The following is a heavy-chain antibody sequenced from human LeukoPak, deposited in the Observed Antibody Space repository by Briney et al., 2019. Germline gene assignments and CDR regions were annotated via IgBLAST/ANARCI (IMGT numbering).Heavy chain of an antibody. CDR3: ARDRSTSRYYHGMDV. V-gene: IGHV3-21*01. CDR2: ISSRSAHI. Sequence: KSGGSLRLSCAASDSTFSSFSMRWVRQAPGKGLFWVAAISSRSAHIYYADSVKGRFTISRDNAKKSLYLEMNNLRADDTAVYYCARDRSTSRYYHGMDVWGPGTTVIVSS. J-gene: IGHJ6*02. D-gene: IGHD2-2*01. CDR1: DSTFSSFS.